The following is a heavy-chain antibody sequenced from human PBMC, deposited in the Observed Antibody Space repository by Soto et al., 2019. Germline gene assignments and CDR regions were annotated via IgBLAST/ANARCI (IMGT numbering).Heavy chain of an antibody. CDR3: ASRRGCSGGTFYGLEY. V-gene: IGHV3-23*01. D-gene: IGHD2-15*01. CDR2: ISGSGGST. CDR1: GFTFSSYA. Sequence: PGGSLRLSCAASGFTFSSYAMSWVRQAPGKGLEWVSAISGSGGSTYYADSVKGRFTISRDNSKNTLYLQMNSLRAEDTAVYYCASRRGCSGGTFYGLEYWGQGALVTVSS. J-gene: IGHJ4*02.